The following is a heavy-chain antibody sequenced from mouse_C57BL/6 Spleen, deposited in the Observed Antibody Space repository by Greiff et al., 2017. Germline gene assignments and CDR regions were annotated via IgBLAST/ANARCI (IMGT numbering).Heavy chain of an antibody. V-gene: IGHV2-5*01. D-gene: IGHD2-4*01. CDR3: AKNPYDYDGGAMDY. CDR1: GFSLTSYG. Sequence: QVQLQQSGPGLVQPSQSLSITCTVSGFSLTSYGVHWVRQSPGKGLEWLGVIWRGGSTDYNAAFMSRLSITKDNSKSQVFFKMNSLQADDTAIYYCAKNPYDYDGGAMDYWGQGTSVTVSS. CDR2: IWRGGST. J-gene: IGHJ4*01.